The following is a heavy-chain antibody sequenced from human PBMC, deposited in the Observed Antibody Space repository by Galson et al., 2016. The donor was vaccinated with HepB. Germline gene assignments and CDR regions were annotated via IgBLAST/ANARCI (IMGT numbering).Heavy chain of an antibody. CDR1: GYNFNKYG. V-gene: IGHV1-18*01. Sequence: SVKVSCKASGYNFNKYGISWVRQAPGQGLEWMGWISAYNGNTIYAQKFQGRVTLTTDTSTSTAYMELRSLRSDDTAMYYCATNMGALAGSGREDYWGQGTLVTVSS. CDR3: ATNMGALAGSGREDY. CDR2: ISAYNGNT. J-gene: IGHJ4*02. D-gene: IGHD6-19*01.